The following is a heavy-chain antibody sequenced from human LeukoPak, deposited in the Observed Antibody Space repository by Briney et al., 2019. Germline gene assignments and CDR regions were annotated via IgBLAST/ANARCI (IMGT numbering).Heavy chain of an antibody. D-gene: IGHD1-1*01. V-gene: IGHV4-39*01. Sequence: SETLSLTCTVSGGSISSSSYYWGWIRQPPGKGLEWIGSIYYSGSTYYNPSLKSRVTISVDTSKNQFSLKLSSVTAADTAVYYCARRDNTWFFDLWGRGTLVTVSS. CDR2: IYYSGST. CDR3: ARRDNTWFFDL. CDR1: GGSISSSSYY. J-gene: IGHJ2*01.